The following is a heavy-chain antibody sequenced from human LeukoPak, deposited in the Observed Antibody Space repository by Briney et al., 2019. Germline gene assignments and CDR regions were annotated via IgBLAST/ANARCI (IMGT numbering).Heavy chain of an antibody. V-gene: IGHV1-69*13. CDR2: IIPIFGTA. CDR1: GYTFTSYY. D-gene: IGHD1-26*01. Sequence: ASVKVSCKASGYTFTSYYMHWVRQAPGQELEWMGGIIPIFGTANYAQKFQGRVTITADESTSTAYMELSSLRSEDTAVYYCARDLVGATPGWGQGTLVTVSS. J-gene: IGHJ4*02. CDR3: ARDLVGATPG.